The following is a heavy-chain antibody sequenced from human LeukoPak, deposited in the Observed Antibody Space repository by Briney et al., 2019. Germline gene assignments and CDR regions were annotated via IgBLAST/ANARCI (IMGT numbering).Heavy chain of an antibody. CDR2: INHSGST. CDR1: GGSFSGYY. Sequence: PSETLSLTCAVYGGSFSGYYWSWIRQPPGKGLEWIGEINHSGSTYYNPSLKSRVTISVDRSKNQFSLKLSSVTAADTAVYYCARIRDYYDSSGFIDYWGQGTLVTVSS. CDR3: ARIRDYYDSSGFIDY. V-gene: IGHV4-34*01. J-gene: IGHJ4*02. D-gene: IGHD3-22*01.